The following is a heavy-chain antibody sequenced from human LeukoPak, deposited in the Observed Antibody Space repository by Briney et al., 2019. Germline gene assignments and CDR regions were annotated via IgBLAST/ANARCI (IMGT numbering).Heavy chain of an antibody. D-gene: IGHD6-19*01. CDR1: GGSISSYY. CDR2: IYYSGST. J-gene: IGHJ2*01. CDR3: ARASAHRGIAVAGVYWYFDL. Sequence: PSETLSLTCTVPGGSISSYYWSWIRPPPGEGLEWIAYIYYSGSTTYNPSLKSRLTISVDTSKNQFSLKLTSVTAADTAVYYCARASAHRGIAVAGVYWYFDLWGRGTLVTVSS. V-gene: IGHV4-59*01.